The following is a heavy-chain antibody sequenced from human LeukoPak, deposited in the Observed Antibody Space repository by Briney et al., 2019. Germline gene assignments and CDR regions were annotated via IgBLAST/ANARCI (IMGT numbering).Heavy chain of an antibody. V-gene: IGHV1-18*01. J-gene: IGHJ4*02. CDR1: GYSFTKYG. CDR3: AREGTGETAFDY. D-gene: IGHD1-1*01. CDR2: ITSYNGNT. Sequence: ASVKVSCKASGYSFTKYGISWVRQAPGRGREWMGWITSYNGNTNYAQKFQGRLTMTIDTSTTTAYMELRSLRSDDTAVYYCAREGTGETAFDYWGQGTLVTVSS.